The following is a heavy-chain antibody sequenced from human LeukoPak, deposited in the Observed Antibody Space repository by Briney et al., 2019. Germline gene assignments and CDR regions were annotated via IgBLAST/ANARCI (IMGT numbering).Heavy chain of an antibody. D-gene: IGHD3-3*01. CDR1: GFTVSSYG. CDR2: ISYDGSNK. CDR3: AKDRAFWSGYFDY. Sequence: GGSLRLSCAASGFTVSSYGMHWVRQAPGKGLEWVAVISYDGSNKYYADSVKGRFTISRDNSKNTLYLQMNSLRAEDTAVYYCAKDRAFWSGYFDYWGQGTLVTVSS. J-gene: IGHJ4*02. V-gene: IGHV3-30*18.